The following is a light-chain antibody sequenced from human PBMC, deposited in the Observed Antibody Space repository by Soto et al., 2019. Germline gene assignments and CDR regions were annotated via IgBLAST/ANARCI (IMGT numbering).Light chain of an antibody. V-gene: IGLV1-40*01. J-gene: IGLJ1*01. CDR1: SSNIGAGYD. CDR3: GSDDTSRRGV. CDR2: ANS. Sequence: QSVLTQPPSVSGAPGQRVTISCTGSSSNIGAGYDVHWYQQFPGTAPKLLIYANSNRPSGVPDRFSASKSGTSASLAITGLQADDEADYYCGSDDTSRRGVVGTGTKLTVL.